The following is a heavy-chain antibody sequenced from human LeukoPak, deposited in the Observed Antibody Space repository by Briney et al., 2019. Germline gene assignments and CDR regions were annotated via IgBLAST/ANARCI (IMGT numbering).Heavy chain of an antibody. CDR3: ARGGVVVAATDYFDY. D-gene: IGHD2-15*01. J-gene: IGHJ4*02. Sequence: GESLQISCKGSGYSFTSYWIGWVRQMPGKGLEWMGIIYPGDSDTRYSPSFQGQVTISADKSISTAYLQWSSLKASDTAMYYCARGGVVVAATDYFDYWGQGTLVTVSS. CDR1: GYSFTSYW. CDR2: IYPGDSDT. V-gene: IGHV5-51*01.